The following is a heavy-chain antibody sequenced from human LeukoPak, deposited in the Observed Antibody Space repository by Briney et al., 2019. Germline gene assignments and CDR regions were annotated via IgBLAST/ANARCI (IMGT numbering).Heavy chain of an antibody. CDR2: INNDGSLT. D-gene: IGHD6-19*01. J-gene: IGHJ4*02. Sequence: GGSQRLSCAASGFTFSSYWMHWVRQPPGKGLVWVSRINNDGSLTNYADSVKGRFTISRDNAKNTLYLQMNSLRAEDTAVYYCARPGIALAGDYWGQGALVTVSS. V-gene: IGHV3-74*01. CDR3: ARPGIALAGDY. CDR1: GFTFSSYW.